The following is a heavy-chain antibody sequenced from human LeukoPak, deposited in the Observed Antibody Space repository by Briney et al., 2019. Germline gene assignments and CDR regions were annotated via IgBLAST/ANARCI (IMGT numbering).Heavy chain of an antibody. Sequence: GGSLRLSCAASGFTFSGSAMHWVRQASGKGLEWVGRIRSKANSYATAYAASVKGRFTISRDDSKNTAYLQMNSPKTEDTAVYYCTTAYGSVDYWGQGTLVTVSS. CDR1: GFTFSGSA. V-gene: IGHV3-73*01. J-gene: IGHJ4*02. CDR2: IRSKANSYAT. D-gene: IGHD3-10*01. CDR3: TTAYGSVDY.